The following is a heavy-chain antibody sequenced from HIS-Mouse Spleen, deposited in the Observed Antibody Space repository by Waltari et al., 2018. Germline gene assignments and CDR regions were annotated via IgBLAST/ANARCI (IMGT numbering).Heavy chain of an antibody. Sequence: QLQLQESVPGLVQPSETLSLPVTVFGGSISTISSYWGWHRQPPGKGREWFGSSYYSGSTYYNPSLKSRVTISVDTSKNQFSLKLSSVTAADTAVYYCAREIPYSSSWYDWYFDLWGRGTLGTVSS. D-gene: IGHD6-13*01. V-gene: IGHV4-39*07. CDR1: GGSISTISSY. J-gene: IGHJ2*01. CDR2: SYYSGST. CDR3: AREIPYSSSWYDWYFDL.